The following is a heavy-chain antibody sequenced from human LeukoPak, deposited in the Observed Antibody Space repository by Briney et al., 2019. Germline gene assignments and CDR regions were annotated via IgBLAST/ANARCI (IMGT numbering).Heavy chain of an antibody. CDR3: ARSDSSGYYYNY. Sequence: SETLSLTCTVSGGSISSSSYYWGWIRQRPGKGLEWIGSIYYSGSTYYNPSLKSRVTISVDTSKNQFSLKLSSVTAADTAVYYCARSDSSGYYYNYWGQGTLVTVSS. J-gene: IGHJ4*02. CDR2: IYYSGST. V-gene: IGHV4-39*01. CDR1: GGSISSSSYY. D-gene: IGHD3-22*01.